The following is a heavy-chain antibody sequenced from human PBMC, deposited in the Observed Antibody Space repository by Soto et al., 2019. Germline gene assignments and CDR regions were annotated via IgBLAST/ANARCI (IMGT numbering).Heavy chain of an antibody. CDR1: RDTFTSYY. D-gene: IGHD3-10*01. J-gene: IGHJ4*02. CDR3: ATPTTLRGAMITNINFDF. CDR2: FDPEGGEA. Sequence: ASVKGSCKAPRDTFTSYYINWVRQAPGQGLEWMGGFDPEGGEAIYAQKWHGRFTVTEDTVTDTAYMELSGLNSDGTAVYYCATPTTLRGAMITNINFDFWRQGTPVTVSS. V-gene: IGHV1-24*01.